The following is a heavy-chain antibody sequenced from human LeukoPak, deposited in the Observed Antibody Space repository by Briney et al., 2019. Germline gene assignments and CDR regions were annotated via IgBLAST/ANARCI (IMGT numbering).Heavy chain of an antibody. CDR2: ISGSGGST. Sequence: GGSLRLSCAASGFTFSSYAMSWVRQAPGKGLEWVSAISGSGGSTYYADSVKGRFTISRDNSKNTLYLQMNSLRAEDTAVYYCARDRELDYGMDVWGQGTTVTVSS. J-gene: IGHJ6*02. CDR3: ARDRELDYGMDV. CDR1: GFTFSSYA. V-gene: IGHV3-23*01. D-gene: IGHD1-26*01.